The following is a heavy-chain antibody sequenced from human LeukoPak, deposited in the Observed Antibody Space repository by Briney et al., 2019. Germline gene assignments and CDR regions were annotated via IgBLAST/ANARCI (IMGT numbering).Heavy chain of an antibody. D-gene: IGHD6-13*01. CDR2: ISSSSSTI. V-gene: IGHV3-48*01. CDR3: ARDSSSWDIDY. J-gene: IGHJ4*02. Sequence: GGSLSLSCAASRFTFSSYSMNCVREAPGEGLECVSYISSSSSTIYYADSVKGRFTISRDNAKNSPYLQMNSLRAEDTAVYYCARDSSSWDIDYWGQGTLVTVSS. CDR1: RFTFSSYS.